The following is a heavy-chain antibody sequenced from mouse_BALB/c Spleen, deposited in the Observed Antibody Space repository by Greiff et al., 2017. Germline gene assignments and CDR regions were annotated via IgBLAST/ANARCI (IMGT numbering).Heavy chain of an antibody. J-gene: IGHJ3*01. CDR1: GFTFSSYA. CDR3: ARSSDGYYAY. Sequence: DVKLVESGGGLVKPGGSLKLSCAASGFTFSSYAMSWVRQTPEKRLEWVATISSGGSYTYYPDSVKGRFTISRDNAKNTLYLQMSSLRSEDTAMYYRARSSDGYYAYCGQGTLVTVSA. D-gene: IGHD2-3*01. V-gene: IGHV5-9-3*01. CDR2: ISSGGSYT.